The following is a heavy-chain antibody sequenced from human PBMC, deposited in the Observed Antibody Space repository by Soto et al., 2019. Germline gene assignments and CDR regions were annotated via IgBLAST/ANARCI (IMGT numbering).Heavy chain of an antibody. D-gene: IGHD3-22*01. Sequence: SGEPLKISCKGSGYSFAGYWITCVRQKPEKGVEWMGRIDPIDSQTYYSPSFRGHVTISVTKSITTVFLQWSSLRASDTAMYYCARQIYDSDTGPNFQYYFDSWGQGTPVTVSS. CDR3: ARQIYDSDTGPNFQYYFDS. CDR1: GYSFAGYW. CDR2: IDPIDSQT. V-gene: IGHV5-10-1*01. J-gene: IGHJ4*02.